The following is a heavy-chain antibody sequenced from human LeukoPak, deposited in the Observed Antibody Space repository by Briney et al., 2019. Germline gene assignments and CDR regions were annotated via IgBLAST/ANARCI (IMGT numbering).Heavy chain of an antibody. J-gene: IGHJ5*02. Sequence: TGGSLRLSCAASGFTFSSYAMNWVRQAPGKGLEWVANIKQDGSEKYYVDSVKGRFTISRDNAKNSLYLQMNSLRAEDTAVYYCARCIAARLDGAFDPWGQGTLVTVSS. CDR2: IKQDGSEK. CDR1: GFTFSSYA. V-gene: IGHV3-7*01. D-gene: IGHD6-6*01. CDR3: ARCIAARLDGAFDP.